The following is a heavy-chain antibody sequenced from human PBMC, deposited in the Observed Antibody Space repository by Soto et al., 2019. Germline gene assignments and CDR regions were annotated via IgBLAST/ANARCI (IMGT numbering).Heavy chain of an antibody. J-gene: IGHJ4*02. CDR1: GFTFSSYT. D-gene: IGHD3-16*01. CDR3: TTFNPGYYFDY. V-gene: IGHV3-53*04. CDR2: IYSGGGT. Sequence: GGSLRLSCAASGFTFSSYTMNWVRQAPGKGLEWVSAIYSGGGTYYADSVKGRFTISRHNSKNTLYLQMNSLKAEDTAVYYCTTFNPGYYFDYWGQGTLVTVSS.